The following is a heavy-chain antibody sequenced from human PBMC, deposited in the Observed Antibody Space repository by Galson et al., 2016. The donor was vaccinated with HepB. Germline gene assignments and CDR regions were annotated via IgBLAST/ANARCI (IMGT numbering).Heavy chain of an antibody. CDR2: ISGSGGST. Sequence: SLRLSCAASGFTFSSYAMSWVRQAPGKGLEWVSVISGSGGSTYHADSVKGRFTISRDNSKDTLYLQMNSLTAEDTALYYCVRRLSGHGFDYWGQGTLVTVSS. D-gene: IGHD6-25*01. V-gene: IGHV3-23*01. CDR1: GFTFSSYA. CDR3: VRRLSGHGFDY. J-gene: IGHJ4*02.